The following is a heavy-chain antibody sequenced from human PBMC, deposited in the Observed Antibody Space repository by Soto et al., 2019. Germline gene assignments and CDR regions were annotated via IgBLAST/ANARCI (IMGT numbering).Heavy chain of an antibody. J-gene: IGHJ4*02. CDR3: AKVPASLKTFDY. CDR1: AFTFGNYA. V-gene: IGHV3-23*01. CDR2: VSGNGAVT. Sequence: EVQLLDSGGGLAQPGGSLRLSCAASAFTFGNYAMNWVRQAPGKGLEWVSTVSGNGAVTYYADSVKGRFTISRDNSRSTLYLQMNNLRAEDTAIYFCAKVPASLKTFDYWGQGTLVTVSS.